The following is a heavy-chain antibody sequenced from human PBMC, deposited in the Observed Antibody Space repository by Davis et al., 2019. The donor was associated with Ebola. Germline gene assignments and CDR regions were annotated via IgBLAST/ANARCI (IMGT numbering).Heavy chain of an antibody. D-gene: IGHD6-6*01. CDR2: INHSGST. CDR1: GGSISSGGYY. J-gene: IGHJ5*02. Sequence: MPSETLSLTCTVSGGSISSGGYYWSWIRQPPGKGLEWIGEINHSGSTNYNPSLKSRVTISVDTSKNQFSLKLSSVTAADTAVYYCARVSVWGIAARGYNWFDPWGQGTLVTVSS. CDR3: ARVSVWGIAARGYNWFDP. V-gene: IGHV4-39*07.